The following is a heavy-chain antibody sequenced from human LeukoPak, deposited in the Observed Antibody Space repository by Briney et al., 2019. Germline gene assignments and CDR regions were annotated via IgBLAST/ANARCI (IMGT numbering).Heavy chain of an antibody. CDR3: ARYLGGSPYYFDY. D-gene: IGHD1-26*01. CDR2: IYYSGST. Sequence: SETLSLTCTVSGGSISNYYWSWIRQPPGKGLEWIGYIYYSGSTNYNPSLKSRVTISVDTSKNQFSLKLSSVTAADTAVYYCARYLGGSPYYFDYWGQGTLVTVFS. J-gene: IGHJ4*02. CDR1: GGSISNYY. V-gene: IGHV4-59*12.